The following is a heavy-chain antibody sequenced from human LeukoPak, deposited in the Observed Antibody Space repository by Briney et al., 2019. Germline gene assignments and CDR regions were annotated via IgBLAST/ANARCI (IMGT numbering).Heavy chain of an antibody. V-gene: IGHV4-39*07. CDR1: GDSISSNNYY. J-gene: IGHJ4*02. Sequence: PSETLSLTCTVSGDSISSNNYYWGWIRQPPGKGLEWIGSIYYSGGTYYNPSLKSRVTISVDTSKNQFSLNLSSVTAADTAVYYCAREYRHGDQRFDYWGQGTLVTVSS. CDR2: IYYSGGT. D-gene: IGHD4-17*01. CDR3: AREYRHGDQRFDY.